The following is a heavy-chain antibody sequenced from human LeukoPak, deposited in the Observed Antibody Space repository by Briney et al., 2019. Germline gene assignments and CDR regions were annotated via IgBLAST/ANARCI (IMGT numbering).Heavy chain of an antibody. CDR1: GGSISSYY. CDR3: AREPNYSGSYLPDY. J-gene: IGHJ4*02. Sequence: SETLSLTCTVSGGSISSYYWSWIRQPAGKGLEWIGRIYSSGSTNYNPSLKSRVTVSVDTSKNQFSLKLTSVTAADTAVYYCAREPNYSGSYLPDYWGQGTLVTVSS. CDR2: IYSSGST. V-gene: IGHV4-4*07. D-gene: IGHD1-26*01.